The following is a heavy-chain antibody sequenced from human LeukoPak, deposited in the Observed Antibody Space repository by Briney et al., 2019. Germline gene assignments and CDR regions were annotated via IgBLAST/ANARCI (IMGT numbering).Heavy chain of an antibody. CDR1: GGSIRSDGYY. CDR2: IYYSGST. J-gene: IGHJ4*02. CDR3: ARTHYYESSGYYGFEY. Sequence: PSQTLSLTCTVSGGSIRSDGYYWSWIRQHPGKGLEWIGYIYYSGSTYYNPSLKSRVTISVDTSMNQFSLKLSSVTAADTAVYYCARTHYYESSGYYGFEYWGQGTLVTVSS. V-gene: IGHV4-31*03. D-gene: IGHD3-22*01.